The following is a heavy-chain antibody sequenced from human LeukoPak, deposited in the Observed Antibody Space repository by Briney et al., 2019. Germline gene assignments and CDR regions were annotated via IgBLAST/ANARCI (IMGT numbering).Heavy chain of an antibody. CDR1: GGSISSSGYY. CDR2: IYYSGST. Sequence: SETLSLTCTVSGGSISSSGYYWGWIRQPPGKGLEWIGSIYYSGSTYYNPSLKSRVTISVDTSKNQFSLKLSSVTAADTAVYYCARRLSDFWSGYNYYYGMDVWGQGTTVTVSS. J-gene: IGHJ6*02. D-gene: IGHD3-3*01. CDR3: ARRLSDFWSGYNYYYGMDV. V-gene: IGHV4-39*01.